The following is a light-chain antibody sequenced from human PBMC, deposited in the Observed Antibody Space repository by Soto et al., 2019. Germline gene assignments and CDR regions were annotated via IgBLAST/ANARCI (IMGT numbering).Light chain of an antibody. CDR3: SSYTNNSPYV. J-gene: IGLJ1*01. V-gene: IGLV2-14*01. CDR1: SSDVGGYNY. Sequence: QSALTQPASVSGSPGQTITISCTGTSSDVGGYNYVSWYQQHPGKAPKLMIFEVSNRSSGISIRFSGSKSGNTASLTISGLQTEDEADYYCSSYTNNSPYVFGTGTKVTVL. CDR2: EVS.